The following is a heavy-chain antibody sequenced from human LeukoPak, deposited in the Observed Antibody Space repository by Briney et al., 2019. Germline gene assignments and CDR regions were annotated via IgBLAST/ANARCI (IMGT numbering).Heavy chain of an antibody. V-gene: IGHV3-30*18. CDR2: ISYDGSNK. D-gene: IGHD6-13*01. CDR1: GFTFSSYG. Sequence: GGSLRLSCAASGFTFSSYGMHWVRQAPGKGLEWVAVISYDGSNKYYADSVKGRFTISRDNSKNTLYLQMNSLRAEDTAVYYCANVYSSSWSWGQGTLVTVSS. CDR3: ANVYSSSWS. J-gene: IGHJ5*02.